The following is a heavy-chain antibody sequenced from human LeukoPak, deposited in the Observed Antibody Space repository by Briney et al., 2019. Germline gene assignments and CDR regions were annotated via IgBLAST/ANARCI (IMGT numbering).Heavy chain of an antibody. CDR1: GFTFSSYW. J-gene: IGHJ2*01. Sequence: GGSLRLSCAASGFTFSSYWMSWVRQAPGKGLEWVANIKQDGREKCYVDSVKGRFTISRDNAKNSLYLQMNSLGAEDTAVYYCARLGWYFDLWGRGTLVTVSS. V-gene: IGHV3-7*01. CDR3: ARLGWYFDL. D-gene: IGHD3-16*01. CDR2: IKQDGREK.